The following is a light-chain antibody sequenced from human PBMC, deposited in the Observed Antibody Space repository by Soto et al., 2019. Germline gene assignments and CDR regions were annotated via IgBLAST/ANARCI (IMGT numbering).Light chain of an antibody. Sequence: DIQVTHSPSSLSASVGGRVTITCQASQNINNYLNWYQQKPGRAPKLLIYDASNLEAGVPSSLRGSGSGTDFTFTISSLKPEDIATYYCQQYENLPTFGHGTRLEIK. CDR1: QNINNY. J-gene: IGKJ5*01. V-gene: IGKV1-33*01. CDR2: DAS. CDR3: QQYENLPT.